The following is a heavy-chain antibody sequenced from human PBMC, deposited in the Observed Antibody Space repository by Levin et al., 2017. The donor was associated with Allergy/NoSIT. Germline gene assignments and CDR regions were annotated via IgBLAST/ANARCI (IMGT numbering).Heavy chain of an antibody. D-gene: IGHD3-22*01. CDR2: IYIGGTT. CDR3: ARGGYESRGYYYYYYGVDV. V-gene: IGHV4-4*07. Sequence: PSETLSLTCTVSGDSFSRYHWNWIRQPAGKGLEWIGRIYIGGTTSYNPSLKSRVTLSIDTSEKQFSLNLMSVTAAATAVYYCARGGYESRGYYYYYYGVDVWGQGTTVTVSS. CDR1: GDSFSRYH. J-gene: IGHJ6*02.